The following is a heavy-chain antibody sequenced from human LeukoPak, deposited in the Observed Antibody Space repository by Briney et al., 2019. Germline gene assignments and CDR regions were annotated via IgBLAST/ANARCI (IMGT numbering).Heavy chain of an antibody. Sequence: ASVKVSCKASGYTFTSYGISWVRQAPGQGLEWMGWISAYNGNTNYAQKLQGRVTMTTDTSTSTAYMELRSLRSDDTAVYYCARDLVRRGYFCSNSCLNDAFDIRGQGTMVTVSS. CDR2: ISAYNGNT. J-gene: IGHJ3*02. D-gene: IGHD2-2*01. CDR1: GYTFTSYG. CDR3: ARDLVRRGYFCSNSCLNDAFDI. V-gene: IGHV1-18*01.